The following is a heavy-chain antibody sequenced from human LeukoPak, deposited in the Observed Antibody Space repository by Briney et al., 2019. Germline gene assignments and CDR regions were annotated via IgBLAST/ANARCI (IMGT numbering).Heavy chain of an antibody. D-gene: IGHD6-19*01. V-gene: IGHV1-2*02. CDR2: INPNSGGT. CDR1: GYTFTGYY. J-gene: IGHJ4*02. Sequence: ASVKVSCKASGYTFTGYYMHWVRQAPGQGLKWMGWINPNSGGTNYAQKFQGRVTMTRDTSISTAYMELSRLRSDDTAVYYCARARIAVAGRGFSYWGQGTLVTVSS. CDR3: ARARIAVAGRGFSY.